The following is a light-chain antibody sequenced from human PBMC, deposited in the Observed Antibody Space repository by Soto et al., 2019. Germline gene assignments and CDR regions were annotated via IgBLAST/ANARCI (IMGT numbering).Light chain of an antibody. CDR3: SSYTSSSPSHV. CDR1: SSDVGGYNY. V-gene: IGLV2-14*01. Sequence: QSVLTQPASVSGSPGQSITISCTGTSSDVGGYNYVSWYQQHPGKAPKLMIYDVSNRPSGVSNRFSGSKSGNTASLTISGLQAEDEADYYCSSYTSSSPSHVFGTGTKVTVL. CDR2: DVS. J-gene: IGLJ1*01.